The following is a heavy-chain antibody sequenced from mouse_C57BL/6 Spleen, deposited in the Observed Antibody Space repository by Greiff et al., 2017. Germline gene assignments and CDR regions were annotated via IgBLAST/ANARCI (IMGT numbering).Heavy chain of an antibody. V-gene: IGHV1-4*01. CDR3: ARWYYGSSYAVDY. D-gene: IGHD1-1*01. Sequence: QVQLQQSGAELARPGASVKMSCKASGYTFTSYTMHWVKQRPGQGLEWIGYINPSSGYTKYNQKFKDKATLTADKSSSTAYMQLSSLTSEDSAVYYCARWYYGSSYAVDYWGQGTSVTVSS. CDR1: GYTFTSYT. J-gene: IGHJ4*01. CDR2: INPSSGYT.